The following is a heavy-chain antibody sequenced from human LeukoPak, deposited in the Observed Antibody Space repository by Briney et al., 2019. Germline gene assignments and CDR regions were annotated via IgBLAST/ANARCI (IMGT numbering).Heavy chain of an antibody. V-gene: IGHV3-21*01. CDR2: ISSSSSYI. CDR3: ARVLDQYIDY. Sequence: GSLRLSCAATGFTFSSYSMNWVRQAPGKGLEWVSSISSSSSYIYYADSVKGRFTISRDNAKNSLYLQMNSLRAEDTAVYYCARVLDQYIDYWGQGTLVTVSS. J-gene: IGHJ4*02. CDR1: GFTFSSYS. D-gene: IGHD3/OR15-3a*01.